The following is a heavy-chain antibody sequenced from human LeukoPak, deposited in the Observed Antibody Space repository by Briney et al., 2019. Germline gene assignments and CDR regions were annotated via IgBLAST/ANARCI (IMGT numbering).Heavy chain of an antibody. CDR1: GCHFTSYW. D-gene: IGHD6-25*01. Sequence: GGSLEISCKGSGCHFTSYWISWGRQVPGKGLEWMGRIDPSDSYTNYSPSFQGHVTISADKSISTAYLQWSSLKASGTAMYYCARRGAAGGQNDLFDIWGQGTMVTVSS. CDR2: IDPSDSYT. V-gene: IGHV5-10-1*01. CDR3: ARRGAAGGQNDLFDI. J-gene: IGHJ3*02.